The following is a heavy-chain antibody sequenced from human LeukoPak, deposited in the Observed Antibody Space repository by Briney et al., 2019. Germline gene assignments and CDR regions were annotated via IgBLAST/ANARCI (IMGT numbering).Heavy chain of an antibody. D-gene: IGHD4-11*01. V-gene: IGHV4-30-4*08. J-gene: IGHJ4*02. Sequence: SETLSLTCTVSGGSISSGDYYWSWIRQPPGKGLEWIGYIYYSGSTYYNPSLKSRVTISVDTSKNQFSLKLSSVTAADTAVHYCARINDYSNYGSDYWGQGTLVTVSS. CDR3: ARINDYSNYGSDY. CDR1: GGSISSGDYY. CDR2: IYYSGST.